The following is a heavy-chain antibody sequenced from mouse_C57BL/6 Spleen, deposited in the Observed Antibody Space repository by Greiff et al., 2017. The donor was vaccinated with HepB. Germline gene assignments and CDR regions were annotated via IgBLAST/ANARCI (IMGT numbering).Heavy chain of an antibody. D-gene: IGHD2-10*02. CDR2: ISDGGSYT. Sequence: EVQLQESGGGLVKPGGSLKLSCAASGFTFSSYAMSWVRQTPEKRLEWVATISDGGSYTYYPDNVKGRFTISRDNAKNNLYLQMSHLKSEDTAMYYCARDLYGNYYFDYWGQGTTLTVSS. CDR3: ARDLYGNYYFDY. V-gene: IGHV5-4*01. CDR1: GFTFSSYA. J-gene: IGHJ2*01.